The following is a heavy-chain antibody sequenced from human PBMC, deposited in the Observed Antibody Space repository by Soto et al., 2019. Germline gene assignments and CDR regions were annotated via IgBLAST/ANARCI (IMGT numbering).Heavy chain of an antibody. V-gene: IGHV3-21*06. Sequence: EVQLVESGGGLVKPGGSLRLSCAASGFTFTRYSMNWVRQAPGKGLEWVSSISSTTNYIYYGDSMKGRFTISRDNAKNSLYLEMNGLSAEDTVVYYCARESEDLTSNFDYWGQGTLVTVSS. J-gene: IGHJ4*02. CDR2: ISSTTNYI. CDR1: GFTFTRYS. CDR3: ARESEDLTSNFDY.